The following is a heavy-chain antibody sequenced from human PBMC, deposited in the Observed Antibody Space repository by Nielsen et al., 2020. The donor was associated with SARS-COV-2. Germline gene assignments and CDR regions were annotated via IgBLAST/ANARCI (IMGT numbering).Heavy chain of an antibody. CDR2: INPNSGGT. V-gene: IGHV1-2*04. J-gene: IGHJ5*02. CDR1: GYTFTGYY. D-gene: IGHD1-20*01. CDR3: ASRYNWKWGFDP. Sequence: ASVKVSCKASGYTFTGYYMHWVRQAPGQGLEWMGWINPNSGGTNYAQKFQGWVTMTRDTSTSTAYMELRSLRSDDTAVYYCASRYNWKWGFDPWGQGTLVTVSS.